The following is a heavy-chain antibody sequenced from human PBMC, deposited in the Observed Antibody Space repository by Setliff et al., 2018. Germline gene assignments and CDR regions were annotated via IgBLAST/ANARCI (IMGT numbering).Heavy chain of an antibody. J-gene: IGHJ1*01. CDR2: INWSGAGT. Sequence: PGGSLRLSCAASGFTFNTYAMSWVRQPPGKGLEWVSGINWSGAGTGYADSVRGRFTISRDNTNNSLYLQMNNLRVEDTALYYCARGGVAATAPNGLWGQGTLVTVSS. CDR1: GFTFNTYA. CDR3: ARGGVAATAPNGL. V-gene: IGHV3-20*04. D-gene: IGHD6-13*01.